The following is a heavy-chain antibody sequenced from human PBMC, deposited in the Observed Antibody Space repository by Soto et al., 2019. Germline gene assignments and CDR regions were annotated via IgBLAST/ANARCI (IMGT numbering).Heavy chain of an antibody. J-gene: IGHJ4*02. V-gene: IGHV3-30-3*01. D-gene: IGHD2-21*01. CDR1: GFTFSIYT. CDR2: ISFDGSNK. Sequence: QVQLVESGGGVVQPGRSLRLACAASGFTFSIYTFHWVRQAPGKGLEWVAVISFDGSNKYYGDSVKGRFTISRDNSKNTLYLQMNSLRVEDTAVYYCPRDYSTTAPFDYWGQGTLVSVSS. CDR3: PRDYSTTAPFDY.